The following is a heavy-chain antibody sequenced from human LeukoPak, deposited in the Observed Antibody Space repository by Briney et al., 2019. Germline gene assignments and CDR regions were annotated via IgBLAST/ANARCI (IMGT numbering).Heavy chain of an antibody. V-gene: IGHV4-30-2*01. CDR2: ILHGGGT. CDR1: GGSINSDS. Sequence: SETLSLTCAVSGGSINSDSWSWIRQPLGKGLEWVGYILHGGGTNSNPSLKSRVPISVDRPKNQFSLKLTSVTAADTAVYYCARSLFRGSSSWKGWFDPWGHGILVTVSS. CDR3: ARSLFRGSSSWKGWFDP. J-gene: IGHJ5*02. D-gene: IGHD6-13*01.